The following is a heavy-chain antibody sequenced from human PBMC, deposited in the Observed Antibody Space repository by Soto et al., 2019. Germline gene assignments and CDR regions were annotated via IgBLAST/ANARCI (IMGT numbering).Heavy chain of an antibody. D-gene: IGHD4-17*01. V-gene: IGHV4-31*03. CDR3: ARTGVYGDSTYYFDY. CDR1: GGSISSGGYY. J-gene: IGHJ4*02. Sequence: SETLSLTCTVSGGSISSGGYYWSWIRQHPGKGLEWIGYIYYSGSTYYNPSLKSRVTISVDTSKNQFSLKLSSVTAADTAVYYCARTGVYGDSTYYFDYWGQGTLVTVSS. CDR2: IYYSGST.